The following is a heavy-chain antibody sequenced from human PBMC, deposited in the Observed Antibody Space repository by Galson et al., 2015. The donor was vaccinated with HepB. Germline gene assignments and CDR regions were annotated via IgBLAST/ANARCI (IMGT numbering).Heavy chain of an antibody. CDR1: GFSFSNYW. J-gene: IGHJ4*02. Sequence: SLRLSCAVSGFSFSNYWMTWVRQAPGKGLEWVANIKQDGSEQYYVGSVKGRFTISRDNAKNSLYLQMNSLRAADTAIYFCARGSFLSAAGTVYGASDYDYWGQGTLVTVSS. CDR3: ARGSFLSAAGTVYGASDYDY. CDR2: IKQDGSEQ. V-gene: IGHV3-7*03. D-gene: IGHD6-13*01.